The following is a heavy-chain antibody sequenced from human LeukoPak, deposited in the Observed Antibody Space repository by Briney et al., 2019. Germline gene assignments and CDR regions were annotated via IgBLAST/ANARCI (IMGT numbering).Heavy chain of an antibody. J-gene: IGHJ3*02. D-gene: IGHD6-13*01. V-gene: IGHV1-46*01. Sequence: ASVKVSCKXSGYTFTSYYMHWVRQAPGQGLEWMGIINPSGGSTSYSQKFQGRVTMTRDTSTSTVYMELSSLRSEDTAVYYCARAARIAAAGTHDAFDIWGQGTMVTVSS. CDR1: GYTFTSYY. CDR2: INPSGGST. CDR3: ARAARIAAAGTHDAFDI.